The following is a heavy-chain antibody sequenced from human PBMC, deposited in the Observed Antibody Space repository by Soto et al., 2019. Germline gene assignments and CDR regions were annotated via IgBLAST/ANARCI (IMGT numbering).Heavy chain of an antibody. CDR1: GDSVSSNSAA. D-gene: IGHD3-10*01. CDR3: VREAPRRGIY. V-gene: IGHV6-1*01. CDR2: TYYRSKWYN. Sequence: SQTLSLTCAISGDSVSSNSAAWNWIRHSPSRGLEWLGRTYYRSKWYNDYAVSVKSRITINPDTSKNQFSLKLSSVTAADTAVYYCVREAPRRGIYWGQETLVTVSS. J-gene: IGHJ4*02.